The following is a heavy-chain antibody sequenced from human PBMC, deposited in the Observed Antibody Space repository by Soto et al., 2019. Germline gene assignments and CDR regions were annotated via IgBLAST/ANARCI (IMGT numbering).Heavy chain of an antibody. D-gene: IGHD6-13*01. J-gene: IGHJ6*02. V-gene: IGHV5-10-1*01. CDR3: ARRIAAAEVSYYGMDV. Sequence: PGESLKISCKGSGYSFTSYWISWVRQLPGKGLEWMGRIDPSDSYTNYSPSFQGHVTISADKSISTAYLQWSSLKASDTAMYYCARRIAAAEVSYYGMDVWGQGTTVTVSS. CDR1: GYSFTSYW. CDR2: IDPSDSYT.